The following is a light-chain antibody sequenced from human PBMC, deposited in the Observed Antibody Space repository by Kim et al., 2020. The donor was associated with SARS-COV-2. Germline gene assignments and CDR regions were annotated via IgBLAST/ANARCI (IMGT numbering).Light chain of an antibody. V-gene: IGKV3-15*01. Sequence: PPTLSVYPGERATLSCRTSQSVSGNLVWYQQKPGQAPRLLIYGASTRATGVPVRFSGSGSGTEFTLTISSLQSEDFAVYYCQRGLTFGGGTKLEI. CDR2: GAS. CDR3: QRGLT. J-gene: IGKJ4*01. CDR1: QSVSGN.